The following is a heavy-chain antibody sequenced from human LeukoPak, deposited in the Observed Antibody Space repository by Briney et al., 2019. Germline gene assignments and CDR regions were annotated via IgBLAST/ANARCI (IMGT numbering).Heavy chain of an antibody. CDR1: GYTFTGYY. J-gene: IGHJ6*02. D-gene: IGHD1-1*01. CDR2: INPNSGGT. CDR3: ARDSGNPAAENYYYGMDV. V-gene: IGHV1-2*02. Sequence: ASVKVSCKASGYTFTGYYMHWVRQAPGQGLEWMGWINPNSGGTNYAQKFQGRVTMTRGTSISTAYMELSRLRSDDTAVYYCARDSGNPAAENYYYGMDVWGQGTTVTVSS.